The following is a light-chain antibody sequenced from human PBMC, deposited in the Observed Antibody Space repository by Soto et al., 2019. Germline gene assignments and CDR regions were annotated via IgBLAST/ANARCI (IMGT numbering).Light chain of an antibody. CDR1: TSNIGHNY. CDR2: GND. Sequence: QSLLTQPPSVSAAPGQTVTISCSGGTSNIGHNYVSWYQQLPGTAPTLLIYGNDKRPSGIPDRFSGSKSGTSATLAITGLQTGDEADYYCATWDTNLSAVFGGGTKVTVL. J-gene: IGLJ3*02. CDR3: ATWDTNLSAV. V-gene: IGLV1-51*01.